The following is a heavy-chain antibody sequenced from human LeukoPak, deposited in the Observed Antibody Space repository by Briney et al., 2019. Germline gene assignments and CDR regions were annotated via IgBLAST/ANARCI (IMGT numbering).Heavy chain of an antibody. CDR1: GFTFSSYW. Sequence: PGRSLRLSCAASGFTFSSYWMHWVRQAPGKGLVWVSRINSDGSSTSYADSVKGRFTISRDNAKNTLYLQMNSLRAEDTAVYYCARGGYNLAFAFDYWGQGTLVTVSS. V-gene: IGHV3-74*01. CDR3: ARGGYNLAFAFDY. J-gene: IGHJ4*02. CDR2: INSDGSST. D-gene: IGHD5-24*01.